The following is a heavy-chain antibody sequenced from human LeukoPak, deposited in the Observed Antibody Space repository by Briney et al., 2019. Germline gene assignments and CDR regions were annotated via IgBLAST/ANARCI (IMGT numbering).Heavy chain of an antibody. CDR3: ARDRISYYDRDAFDI. V-gene: IGHV4-59*01. CDR2: IYYRGST. D-gene: IGHD3-22*01. Sequence: PSETLSLTCTVSGGSITGYYWSWIRRPPGKGLEWIGYIYYRGSTNYNPSLKSRVTISVDTSKNHFSLKLTSVTAADTAVYYCARDRISYYDRDAFDIWGQGTMLTVSS. CDR1: GGSITGYY. J-gene: IGHJ3*02.